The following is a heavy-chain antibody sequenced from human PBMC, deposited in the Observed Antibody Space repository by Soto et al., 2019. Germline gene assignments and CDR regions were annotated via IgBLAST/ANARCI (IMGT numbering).Heavy chain of an antibody. CDR3: ASAFDYYNAGFDY. J-gene: IGHJ4*02. D-gene: IGHD3-9*01. CDR1: GYTFTHFY. CDR2: ISPHYFNA. Sequence: ASVKVSCKASGYTFTHFYITWVRQAPGQGLEWMGAISPHYFNANYAQKFQGRVTMTTEKSTSTAYMELSSLTSEDTAVYYCASAFDYYNAGFDYWGPGTLVTVSS. V-gene: IGHV1-18*01.